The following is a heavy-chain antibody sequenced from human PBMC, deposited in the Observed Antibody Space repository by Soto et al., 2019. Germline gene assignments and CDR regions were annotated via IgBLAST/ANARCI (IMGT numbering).Heavy chain of an antibody. J-gene: IGHJ6*02. Sequence: QVQLVESGGGVVQPGTSLRLSCAASGFTFKTHAMHWVRQAPGKGLEWMAVIAYDGNEKFYADSVKGRFTISRDNSKNALYLQINTLSNEDTALYYCGKDVGDYVPYYYGVDVWGQGTTVTVSS. CDR1: GFTFKTHA. CDR3: GKDVGDYVPYYYGVDV. D-gene: IGHD1-26*01. CDR2: IAYDGNEK. V-gene: IGHV3-30*18.